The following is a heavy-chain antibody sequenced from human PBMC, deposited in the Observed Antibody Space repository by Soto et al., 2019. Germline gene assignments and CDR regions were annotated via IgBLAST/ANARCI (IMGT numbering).Heavy chain of an antibody. CDR3: ARHQDDILTGRIQYYFDY. CDR2: IHYSGTT. J-gene: IGHJ4*02. CDR1: GGSINSYY. Sequence: SETLSLTCTVSGGSINSYYWNWIRQPPGKGLEWIGYIHYSGTTNYNPSLKSRVSIAVDTSKNQFSLKLSSVTAADTAVYYCARHQDDILTGRIQYYFDYWGQGTLVTVSS. V-gene: IGHV4-59*08. D-gene: IGHD3-9*01.